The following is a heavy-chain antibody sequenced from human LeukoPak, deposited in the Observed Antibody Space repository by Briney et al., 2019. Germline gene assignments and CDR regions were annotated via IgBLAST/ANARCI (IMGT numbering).Heavy chain of an antibody. CDR1: GFTFSSYS. J-gene: IGHJ4*02. CDR3: ARGTSVYHRKFSSSCHRCGFDY. CDR2: ISSSSSYI. Sequence: GGSLRLSCAASGFTFSSYSMNWVRQAPGKGLEWVSSISSSSSYIYYADSVKGRFTISRDNAKNSLYLQMNSLRAEDTAVYYCARGTSVYHRKFSSSCHRCGFDYWGQGTLVTVSS. V-gene: IGHV3-21*01. D-gene: IGHD6-13*01.